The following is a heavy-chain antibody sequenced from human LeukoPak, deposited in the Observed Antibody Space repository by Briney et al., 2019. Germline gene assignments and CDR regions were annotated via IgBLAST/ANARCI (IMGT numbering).Heavy chain of an antibody. CDR1: GGTFSSYA. CDR3: AISGSYGRNWFDP. D-gene: IGHD1-26*01. J-gene: IGHJ5*02. CDR2: IIPIFGTA. Sequence: SVKVSCKASGGTFSSYAISWVRQAPGQGLEWMGGIIPIFGTANYAQKFQGRVTITADESTSTAYMELSSLRSEDTAVYYCAISGSYGRNWFDPWGQGTLVTVSS. V-gene: IGHV1-69*13.